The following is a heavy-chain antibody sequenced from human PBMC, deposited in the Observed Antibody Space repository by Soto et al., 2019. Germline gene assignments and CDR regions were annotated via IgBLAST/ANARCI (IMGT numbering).Heavy chain of an antibody. CDR3: AKAGEVFGLVIFACLDS. CDR2: TSNDGKKV. V-gene: IGHV3-30*18. CDR1: GFSLSSYA. Sequence: QVQLVESGGGVVQPGTSLRVSCEVSGFSLSSYAIHWVRQAPGKGLEWVAVTSNDGKKVSYADSVKGRFTVSRDKSKNTVALQKSSGKSEDTAVDFCAKAGEVFGLVIFACLDSGGQGSLVTVSA. J-gene: IGHJ4*02. D-gene: IGHD2-21*01.